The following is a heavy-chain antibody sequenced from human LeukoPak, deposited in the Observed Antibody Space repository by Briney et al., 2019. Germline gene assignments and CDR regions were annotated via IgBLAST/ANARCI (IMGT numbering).Heavy chain of an antibody. Sequence: GGSLRLSCAASGFTFSRYWMTWVRQAPGKGLEWVANIKQDGSEKYYVDSVKGRFTISRDNAKNSLYLQMNSLRAEDTAVYYCAKDGTAVAGIFDYWGQGTLVTVSS. CDR3: AKDGTAVAGIFDY. D-gene: IGHD6-19*01. V-gene: IGHV3-7*03. J-gene: IGHJ4*02. CDR2: IKQDGSEK. CDR1: GFTFSRYW.